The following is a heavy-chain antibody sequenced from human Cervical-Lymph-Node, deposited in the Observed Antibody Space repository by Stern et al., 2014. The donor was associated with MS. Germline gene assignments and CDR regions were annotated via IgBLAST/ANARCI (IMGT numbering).Heavy chain of an antibody. CDR2: ISYSGST. CDR1: GVSVSSGSYF. Sequence: VQLEESGPGLVKPSETLSLTCTVSGVSVSSGSYFWSWIRQPPGKGLEWIGYISYSGSTNYNPSLKSRLTISLDTSKNQFSLILSSVTAADTAVYYCARESSGGYRWGQGTLVTVSS. V-gene: IGHV4-61*01. J-gene: IGHJ4*02. CDR3: ARESSGGYR. D-gene: IGHD5-18*01.